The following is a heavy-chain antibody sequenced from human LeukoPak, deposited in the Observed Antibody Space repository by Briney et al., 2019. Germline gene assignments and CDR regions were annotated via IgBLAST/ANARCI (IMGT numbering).Heavy chain of an antibody. CDR1: GRSISSYY. V-gene: IGHV4-59*01. CDR2: IYYSGST. CDR3: ARSHSVWTSFDY. D-gene: IGHD3/OR15-3a*01. J-gene: IGHJ4*02. Sequence: PSETLSLTCTVSGRSISSYYWSWIRQPPGKGLEWIGYIYYSGSTNYNPSLNSRVTISVDTSKNQISLKLSSVTAADTAVYYCARSHSVWTSFDYWGQGTLVTVSS.